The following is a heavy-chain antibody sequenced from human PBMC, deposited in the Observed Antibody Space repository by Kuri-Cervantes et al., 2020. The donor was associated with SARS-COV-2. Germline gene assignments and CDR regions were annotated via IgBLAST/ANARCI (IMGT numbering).Heavy chain of an antibody. CDR2: INSDGSST. Sequence: GESLKISCAASGFTFSSYWMHWVRQAPGKGLVWVPRINSDGSSTSYADSVKGRFTISRDNAKNTLYLQMNSLRAEDTAVYYCARASLDLTIFGVAYDAFDIWGQGTMVTVSS. V-gene: IGHV3-74*01. D-gene: IGHD3-3*01. CDR1: GFTFSSYW. J-gene: IGHJ3*02. CDR3: ARASLDLTIFGVAYDAFDI.